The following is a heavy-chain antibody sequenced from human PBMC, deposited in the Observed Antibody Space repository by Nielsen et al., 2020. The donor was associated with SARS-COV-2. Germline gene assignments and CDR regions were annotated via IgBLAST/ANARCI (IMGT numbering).Heavy chain of an antibody. Sequence: ESLKISCEASGFTFGDYDMSWVRQAPGKGLEWVSAISGSGGSTYYADSVKGRFTISRDNSKNTLYLQMNSLRAEDTAVYYCAKDFCSSTSCPPWYYYYGMDVWGQGTTVTVSS. CDR2: ISGSGGST. V-gene: IGHV3-23*01. D-gene: IGHD2-2*01. CDR3: AKDFCSSTSCPPWYYYYGMDV. J-gene: IGHJ6*02. CDR1: GFTFGDYD.